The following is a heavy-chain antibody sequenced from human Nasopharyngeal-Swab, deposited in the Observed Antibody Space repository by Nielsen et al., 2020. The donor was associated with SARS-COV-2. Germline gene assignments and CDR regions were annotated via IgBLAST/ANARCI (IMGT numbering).Heavy chain of an antibody. CDR1: GDSVTTFY. Sequence: SETLSLTCVVSGDSVTTFYWSWVRQTPGKGLEWIGYVSHSGAIKYHPSLKSRFTLLIDTSRNQVSLILTSVTTADTGVYFCARGSAANSLNWGQGTLVSVSS. D-gene: IGHD6-13*01. CDR2: VSHSGAI. J-gene: IGHJ4*02. V-gene: IGHV4-59*02. CDR3: ARGSAANSLN.